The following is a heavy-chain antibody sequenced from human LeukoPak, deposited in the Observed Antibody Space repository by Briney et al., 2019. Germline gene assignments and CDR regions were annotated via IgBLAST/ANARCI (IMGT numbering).Heavy chain of an antibody. CDR2: IYSGGST. CDR1: GFTVSSNY. D-gene: IGHD6-13*01. J-gene: IGHJ3*02. Sequence: GGSLRLSCAASGFTVSSNYMSWVRQAPGEGLEWVSVIYSGGSTYYADSVKGRFTISRDNSKNTLYLQMNSLRAEDTGVYYCAREGRAAAGTKYDAFDIWGQGTMVTVSS. CDR3: AREGRAAAGTKYDAFDI. V-gene: IGHV3-53*01.